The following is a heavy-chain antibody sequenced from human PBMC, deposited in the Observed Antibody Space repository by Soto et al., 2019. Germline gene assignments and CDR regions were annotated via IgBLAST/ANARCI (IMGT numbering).Heavy chain of an antibody. CDR1: GGSISSGGYY. J-gene: IGHJ5*02. CDR3: ARVAMGSGRFFWFDP. CDR2: IYYSGST. V-gene: IGHV4-31*01. D-gene: IGHD3-10*01. Sequence: QVQLQESGPGLVKPSQTLSLTCTVSGGSISSGGYYWSWIRQHPGKGLEWIGYIYYSGSTYYNPSLKRPVTISVDTSKNQLSLKLSSVTDADTAVYYCARVAMGSGRFFWFDPWGQGTLVTVSS.